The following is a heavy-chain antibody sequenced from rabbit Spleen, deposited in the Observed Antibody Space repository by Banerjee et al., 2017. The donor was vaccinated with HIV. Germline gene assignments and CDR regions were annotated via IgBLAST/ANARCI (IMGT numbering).Heavy chain of an antibody. Sequence: VRQAPGKGLEWIGIIYAAKGSTDYASWVNGRFTISSDNAQSTVDLKMTSLTAADTATYFCARDASGATIDLRLWGQGTLVTVS. V-gene: IGHV1S7*01. J-gene: IGHJ3*01. D-gene: IGHD2-1*01. CDR2: IYAAKGST. CDR3: ARDASGATIDLRL.